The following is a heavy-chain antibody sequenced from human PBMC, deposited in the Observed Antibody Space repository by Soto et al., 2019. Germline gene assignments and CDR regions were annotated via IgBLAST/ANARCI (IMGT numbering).Heavy chain of an antibody. D-gene: IGHD2-8*01. V-gene: IGHV3-21*01. CDR2: ISSSSSYI. CDR1: GFTFSSYS. CDR3: ARGCTNGVCYTQWGYYYYMYV. J-gene: IGHJ6*03. Sequence: GGSLRLSCAASGFTFSSYSMNWVRQAPGKGLEWVSSISSSSSYIYYADSVKGRFTISRDNAKNSLYLQMNSLRAEDTAVYYCARGCTNGVCYTQWGYYYYMYVWGKGTMVTVSS.